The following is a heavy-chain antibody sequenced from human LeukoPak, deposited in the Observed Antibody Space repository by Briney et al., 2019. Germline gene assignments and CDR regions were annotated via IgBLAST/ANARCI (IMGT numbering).Heavy chain of an antibody. Sequence: SETLSLTCTVSGGSISSYYWSWIRQPAGKGLEWIGRIYTSGSTNYNPSLKRRVTMSVDPSKNQFSLKLSSVTAADTAVYYCARGRGGYCSSTSCYNYNWFDPWGQGTLVTVSS. CDR2: IYTSGST. CDR3: ARGRGGYCSSTSCYNYNWFDP. V-gene: IGHV4-4*07. J-gene: IGHJ5*02. D-gene: IGHD2-2*01. CDR1: GGSISSYY.